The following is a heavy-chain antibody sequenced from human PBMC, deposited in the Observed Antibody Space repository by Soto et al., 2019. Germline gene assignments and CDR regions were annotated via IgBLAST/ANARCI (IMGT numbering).Heavy chain of an antibody. D-gene: IGHD3-3*01. CDR2: ISSSGSTI. J-gene: IGHJ4*01. V-gene: IGHV3-48*03. CDR3: ARDPPQPYDVKSGSGFDH. CDR1: GFTFSSYE. Sequence: GGSLRLSCAVSGFTFSSYEMNWVRQAPGKGREWVSYISSSGSTIYYADSVKGRSTISRDNAKNSLYLQMNSLRAEDTAVYYCARDPPQPYDVKSGSGFDHWGQGTLVNVLL.